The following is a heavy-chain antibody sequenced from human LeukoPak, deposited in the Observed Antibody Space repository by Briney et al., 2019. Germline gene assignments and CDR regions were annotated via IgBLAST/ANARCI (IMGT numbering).Heavy chain of an antibody. V-gene: IGHV3-21*01. J-gene: IGHJ4*02. CDR1: GFTFSSYS. CDR3: ARLTRERRSYRTSFDY. CDR2: ISSSSSYI. Sequence: GGSLRLSCAASGFTFSSYSMNWVRQAPGKGLEWVSSISSSSSYIYYADSVKGRFTISRDNAKNSLYLQMNSLRAADTAVYYCARLTRERRSYRTSFDYWGQGTLVTVSS. D-gene: IGHD1-26*01.